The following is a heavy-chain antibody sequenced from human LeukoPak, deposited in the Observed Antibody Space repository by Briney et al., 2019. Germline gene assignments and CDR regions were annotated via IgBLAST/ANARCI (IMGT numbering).Heavy chain of an antibody. V-gene: IGHV4-34*01. D-gene: IGHD3-22*01. CDR3: ASLKRGSGSDY. CDR1: GGSFSGYY. J-gene: IGHJ4*02. Sequence: PSETLSLTCAVYGGSFSGYYWSWIRQPPGKGLEWTGEINHSGSTNYNPSLKSRVTISVDTSKNQFSLKLSSVTAADTAVYYCASLKRGSGSDYWGQGTLVTVSP. CDR2: INHSGST.